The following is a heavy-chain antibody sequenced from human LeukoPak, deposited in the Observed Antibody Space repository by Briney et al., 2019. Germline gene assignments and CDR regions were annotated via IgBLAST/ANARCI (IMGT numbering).Heavy chain of an antibody. CDR1: GYSFTSYW. J-gene: IGHJ3*02. CDR2: IYPGDSDT. Sequence: GESLKISCKGSGYSFTSYWIGWVRQMPGKGLEWMGIIYPGDSDTRYSPSFQGQVTISADKSISTAYLQWSSLKASDTAMYYCARLPIPGRFLEWLRSFDIWGQGTMVTVSS. CDR3: ARLPIPGRFLEWLRSFDI. D-gene: IGHD3-3*01. V-gene: IGHV5-51*01.